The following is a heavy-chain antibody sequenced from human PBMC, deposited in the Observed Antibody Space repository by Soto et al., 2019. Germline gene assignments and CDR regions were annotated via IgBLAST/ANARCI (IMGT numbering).Heavy chain of an antibody. J-gene: IGHJ4*02. D-gene: IGHD3-10*01. CDR3: ARGFSSYSDH. CDR1: GYTFVDYD. CDR2: MNQNTGNT. V-gene: IGHV1-8*01. Sequence: QVQLVQSGAEVRRPGASVRVSCKASGYTFVDYDINWVRQAAGQGLEWMAWMNQNTGNTAYAQKFQGRVTLTRDTYISTAYMDLSSLTSADTAVYFCARGFSSYSDHWAQGTPVTVSS.